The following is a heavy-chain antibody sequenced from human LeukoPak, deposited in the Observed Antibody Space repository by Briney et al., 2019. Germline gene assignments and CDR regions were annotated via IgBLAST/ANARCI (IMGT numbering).Heavy chain of an antibody. CDR2: IYHSGST. J-gene: IGHJ4*02. CDR3: ARDSPAIGRGISRAFDY. V-gene: IGHV4-34*01. D-gene: IGHD3-16*01. Sequence: SETLSLTCAVYGGSFSGYYWGWIRQPPGKGLEWIGSIYHSGSTWYNPSLKSRVTISVDTSKNQFSLKLSSVTAADTAVYYCARDSPAIGRGISRAFDYWGQGTLVTVSS. CDR1: GGSFSGYY.